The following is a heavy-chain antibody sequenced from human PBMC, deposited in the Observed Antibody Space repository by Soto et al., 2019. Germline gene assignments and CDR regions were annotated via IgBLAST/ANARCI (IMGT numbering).Heavy chain of an antibody. V-gene: IGHV3-33*01. J-gene: IGHJ4*02. Sequence: GGSLRLSCSASGFTFSSYGMHWVRQAPGKGLEWVAVIWYDGSNKYYADSVKGRFTISRDNSKNTLYLQMNSLRAEDTAVYYCARDFSYYDSSGYGPGYWGQGTLVTVSS. CDR2: IWYDGSNK. CDR3: ARDFSYYDSSGYGPGY. D-gene: IGHD3-22*01. CDR1: GFTFSSYG.